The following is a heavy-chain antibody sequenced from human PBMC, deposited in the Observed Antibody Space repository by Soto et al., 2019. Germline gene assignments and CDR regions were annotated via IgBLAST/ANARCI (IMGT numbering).Heavy chain of an antibody. CDR3: AKSLLFVDHGYMDV. CDR2: IIPIQGKA. D-gene: IGHD2-21*01. V-gene: IGHV1-69*02. Sequence: QVQLVHSGAELKKPGSSVKVSCEASGGSFTSYSFTWVGQAPGQGLEWMGRIIPIQGKANYALKFQDRVTITADRSTRTVYMELTSLRPEDTAVYFCAKSLLFVDHGYMDVWGKGTTVTVSS. J-gene: IGHJ6*03. CDR1: GGSFTSYS.